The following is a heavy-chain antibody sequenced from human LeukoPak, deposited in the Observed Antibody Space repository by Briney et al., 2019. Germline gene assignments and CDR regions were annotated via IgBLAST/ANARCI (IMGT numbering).Heavy chain of an antibody. CDR3: ARDRSYGDDAFDY. Sequence: ASVKVSCKASGYTFTSYGISWVRQAPGQGLEWVGWISAYNGNTNYAQKLQGRVTMTTDTSTSTAYMELSSLRSEDTAVYYCARDRSYGDDAFDYWGQGTLVTVSS. CDR2: ISAYNGNT. V-gene: IGHV1-18*01. D-gene: IGHD4-17*01. CDR1: GYTFTSYG. J-gene: IGHJ4*02.